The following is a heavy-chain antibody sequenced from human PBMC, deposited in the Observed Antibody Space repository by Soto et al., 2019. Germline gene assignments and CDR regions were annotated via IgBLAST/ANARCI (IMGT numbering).Heavy chain of an antibody. Sequence: QVQLVQSGAEVKKPGSLVKVSCKASGGTFSSYSINWVRQAPGQGLEWMGEIILIFGTANYAQKFQGRVTITADESTSTAYMELSSLRSEDTAVYYCARDGGRHSGGIDYWGQGTLVTVSS. CDR2: IILIFGTA. CDR1: GGTFSSYS. CDR3: ARDGGRHSGGIDY. V-gene: IGHV1-69*01. J-gene: IGHJ4*02. D-gene: IGHD1-26*01.